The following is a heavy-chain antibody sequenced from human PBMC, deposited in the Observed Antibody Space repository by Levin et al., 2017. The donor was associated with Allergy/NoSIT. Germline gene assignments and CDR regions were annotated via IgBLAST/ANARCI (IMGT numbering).Heavy chain of an antibody. CDR1: GGTFTSSA. Sequence: SVKVSCKTSGGTFTSSAISWVRQAPGQGLEWMGRIIAILGIADYAQKFQGRVTITADKSTSTAYMELNSLRSDDTAVYYCASRIGTVQLWQFDYWGQGTLVTVSS. CDR2: IIAILGIA. J-gene: IGHJ4*02. D-gene: IGHD3-16*01. V-gene: IGHV1-69*04. CDR3: ASRIGTVQLWQFDY.